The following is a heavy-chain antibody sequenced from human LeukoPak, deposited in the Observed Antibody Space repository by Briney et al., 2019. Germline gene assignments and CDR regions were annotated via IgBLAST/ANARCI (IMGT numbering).Heavy chain of an antibody. CDR3: ARGTYYYGSGSYYPPDY. CDR1: GFTFSSYA. D-gene: IGHD3-10*01. J-gene: IGHJ4*02. CDR2: IAYDGTSK. V-gene: IGHV3-30*04. Sequence: GGSLRLSCAASGFTFSSYAMHWVRQAPGKGLEWVAVIAYDGTSKYYADSVKGRFTISRDNSKSTLSLQMNSLRAEDTAVYYCARGTYYYGSGSYYPPDYWGQGTLVTVSS.